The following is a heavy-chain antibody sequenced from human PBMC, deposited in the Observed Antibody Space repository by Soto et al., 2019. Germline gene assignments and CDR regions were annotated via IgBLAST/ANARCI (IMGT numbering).Heavy chain of an antibody. CDR1: GFTFSSYA. Sequence: GCSLKLSGAASGFTFSSYAMSWVRQAPGKGLEWVSAISGSGGSTYYAGSVKGRFTISRDNSKNTLYLQMNSLRAEDTAVYYCAKDHTESPFDYWGQGTLVTVSS. CDR2: ISGSGGST. CDR3: AKDHTESPFDY. V-gene: IGHV3-23*01. D-gene: IGHD2-2*02. J-gene: IGHJ4*02.